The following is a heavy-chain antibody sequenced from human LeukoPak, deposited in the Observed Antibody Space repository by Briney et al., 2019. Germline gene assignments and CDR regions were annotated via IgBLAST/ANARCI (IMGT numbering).Heavy chain of an antibody. J-gene: IGHJ4*02. D-gene: IGHD5-24*01. CDR3: ARDSYNNVDY. V-gene: IGHV3-74*01. CDR2: TNTEGTST. CDR1: GVTFSSYW. Sequence: PGGSLRLSCAASGVTFSSYWMHWVRQAPGEGLVWVSRTNTEGTSTYYADSVKGRFTVSRDNAKNTVYLQMNSLRAEDTAVYYCARDSYNNVDYWGQGTLVTVSS.